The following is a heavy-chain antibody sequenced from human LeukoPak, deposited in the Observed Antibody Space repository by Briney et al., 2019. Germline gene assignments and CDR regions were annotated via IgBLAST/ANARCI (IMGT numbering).Heavy chain of an antibody. V-gene: IGHV3-30*02. D-gene: IGHD6-6*01. CDR3: AKLGYSSSPHDAFDI. CDR2: IRYDGSNK. Sequence: GGSLRLSCAASGFTFSSYGMHWVRQAPGKGLEWVAFIRYDGSNKYYADSVKGRFTISRDNSKSTLYLQMNSLRAEDTAVYYCAKLGYSSSPHDAFDIWGQGTMVTVSS. J-gene: IGHJ3*02. CDR1: GFTFSSYG.